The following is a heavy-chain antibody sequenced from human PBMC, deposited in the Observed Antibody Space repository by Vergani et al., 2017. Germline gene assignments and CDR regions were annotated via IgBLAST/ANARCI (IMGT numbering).Heavy chain of an antibody. CDR3: ATRLRAGKRGVYWFDP. CDR2: INHSGST. V-gene: IGHV4-34*01. CDR1: GGSFSGYY. J-gene: IGHJ5*02. Sequence: QVQLQQWGAGLFKPSETLSLTCAVYGGSFSGYYWSWIRQPPGKGLEWIGEINHSGSTNYNPSLKSRVTISVDTSKNQFSLKLSSVTAADTAVYYCATRLRAGKRGVYWFDPWGQGTLVTVSS. D-gene: IGHD4-17*01.